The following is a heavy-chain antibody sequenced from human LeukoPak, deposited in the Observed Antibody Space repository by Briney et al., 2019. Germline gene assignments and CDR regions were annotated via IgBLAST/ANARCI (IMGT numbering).Heavy chain of an antibody. V-gene: IGHV1-2*02. CDR3: ARERRITMVREDWFDP. J-gene: IGHJ5*02. CDR2: INPNSGGT. D-gene: IGHD3-10*01. CDR1: GYTFTGYY. Sequence: GASVKVSCKASGYTFTGYYMHCVRQAPGQGLEWMGWINPNSGGTNYAQRFQGRVTMTRDTSISTAYVELSRLRSDDTAVYYCARERRITMVREDWFDPWGQGTLVTVSS.